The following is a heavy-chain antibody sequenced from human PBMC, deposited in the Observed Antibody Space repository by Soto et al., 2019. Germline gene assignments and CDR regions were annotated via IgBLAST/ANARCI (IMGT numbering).Heavy chain of an antibody. CDR1: GFTFSSYG. Sequence: PGGSLRLSCAASGFTFSSYGMHWVRQAPGKGLDWFGTIYYSGSTYYNPSLKSRVTISVDTSKNQFSLKLSSVTAADTAVYYCARSITMVRGVIIDYFDYWGQGTLVTVSS. D-gene: IGHD3-10*01. CDR3: ARSITMVRGVIIDYFDY. CDR2: IYYSGST. V-gene: IGHV4-39*01. J-gene: IGHJ4*02.